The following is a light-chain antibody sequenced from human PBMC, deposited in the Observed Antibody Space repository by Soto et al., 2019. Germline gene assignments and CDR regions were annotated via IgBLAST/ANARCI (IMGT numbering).Light chain of an antibody. CDR2: EVS. V-gene: IGLV2-18*02. Sequence: QSALTQPPSVSGSPGQSGTISFTGTSSDVGSNNRVSWYQQPPGTAPQLMIYEVSNRPSGVPDRFSGSKSGNTASLTISGLQAEDEADYYCTSYTSSSTYVIFGGGAKLTVL. J-gene: IGLJ2*01. CDR3: TSYTSSSTYVI. CDR1: SSDVGSNNR.